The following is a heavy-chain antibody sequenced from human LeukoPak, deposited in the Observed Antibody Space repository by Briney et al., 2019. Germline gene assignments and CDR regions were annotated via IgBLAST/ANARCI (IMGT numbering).Heavy chain of an antibody. J-gene: IGHJ4*02. V-gene: IGHV3-30*02. CDR3: AKDSYSSSWYVSDPRFDY. CDR1: GFTFSSYG. Sequence: GGSLRLSCAASGFTFSSYGMHWVRQAPGKGLEWVAFIRYDGSNKYYADSVKGRFTISRDNSKNTLYLQMNSLRAEDTAVYYCAKDSYSSSWYVSDPRFDYWGQGTLVTDSS. CDR2: IRYDGSNK. D-gene: IGHD6-13*01.